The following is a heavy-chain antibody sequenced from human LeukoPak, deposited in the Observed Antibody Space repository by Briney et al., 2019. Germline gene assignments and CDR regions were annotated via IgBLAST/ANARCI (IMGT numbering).Heavy chain of an antibody. CDR2: ISYDGSSK. CDR1: GFTFSSYA. V-gene: IGHV3-30-3*01. CDR3: ARDTGDH. Sequence: GGSLRLSCAASGFTFSSYAMHWVRQAPGKGLEWVTVISYDGSSKYYADSVKGRFTISRDNSNNTLYLQMNSLRAEGTAVYYCARDTGDHLGQGTLVIVSS. J-gene: IGHJ4*02. D-gene: IGHD2-8*02.